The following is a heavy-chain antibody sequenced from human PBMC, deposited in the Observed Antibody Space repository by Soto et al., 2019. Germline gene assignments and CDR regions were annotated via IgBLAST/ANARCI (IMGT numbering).Heavy chain of an antibody. CDR2: IDPSDSYT. J-gene: IGHJ6*02. V-gene: IGHV5-10-1*01. D-gene: IGHD6-13*01. CDR1: GYSFTSYW. CDR3: ARHLLAAAGAYHYYYYYGMDV. Sequence: PGESLKISCKGSGYSFTSYWISWVRQMPGKGLEWMGRIDPSDSYTNYSPSFQGHVTISADKSISTAYLQWSSLKASDTAMYYCARHLLAAAGAYHYYYYYGMDVWGQGTTVTVSS.